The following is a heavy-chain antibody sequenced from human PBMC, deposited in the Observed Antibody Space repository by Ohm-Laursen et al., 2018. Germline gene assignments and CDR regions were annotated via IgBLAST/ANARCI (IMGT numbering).Heavy chain of an antibody. D-gene: IGHD6-19*01. CDR1: GFTFSNYW. J-gene: IGHJ4*02. V-gene: IGHV3-23*01. CDR2: ITDSGGST. CDR3: AKGSRTSGWPN. Sequence: SLRLSCAAAGFTFSNYWMYWVRQAPGKGLVWVSAITDSGGSTFYADSVKGRFTISRDNSKNMLYLQMNSLRAEDTAIYYCAKGSRTSGWPNWGQGTLVTVSS.